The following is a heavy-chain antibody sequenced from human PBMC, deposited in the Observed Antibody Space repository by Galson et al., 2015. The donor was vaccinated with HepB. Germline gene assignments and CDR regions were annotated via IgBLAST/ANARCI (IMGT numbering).Heavy chain of an antibody. CDR3: ARQNHWNYFETGPHDAFDM. D-gene: IGHD1-7*01. J-gene: IGHJ3*02. Sequence: ETLSLTCTVSGGSISSSTYYWGWIRQPPGKGLEWIGSIYNSGTTHYNPPLKSRVSISVDTSKNQFSLKLSSVTATDTAVYYCARQNHWNYFETGPHDAFDMWGQGTMVTVPS. CDR1: GGSISSSTYY. CDR2: IYNSGTT. V-gene: IGHV4-39*01.